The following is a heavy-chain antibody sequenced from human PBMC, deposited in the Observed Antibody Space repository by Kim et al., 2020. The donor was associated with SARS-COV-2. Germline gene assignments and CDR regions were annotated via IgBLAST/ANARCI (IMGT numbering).Heavy chain of an antibody. CDR3: AKDGGEDIVVVVAALPPDFDY. J-gene: IGHJ4*02. Sequence: FTISRDNSKNTLYLQMNSLRAEDTAVYYCAKDGGEDIVVVVAALPPDFDYWGQGTLVTVSS. V-gene: IGHV3-23*01. D-gene: IGHD2-15*01.